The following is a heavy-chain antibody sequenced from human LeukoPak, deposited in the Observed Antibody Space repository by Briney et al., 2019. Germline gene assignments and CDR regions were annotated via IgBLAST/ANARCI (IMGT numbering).Heavy chain of an antibody. CDR2: IYSGGST. Sequence: GGSLRLSCAASGFTVSSNYMSWVRQAPGKGLEWVSVIYSGGSTYYADSVKGRFTISRDNSKNTLYLQMNSLRAEDTAVYYCAISPVANYYYGMDVWGQGTTVTVSS. V-gene: IGHV3-53*01. CDR3: AISPVANYYYGMDV. CDR1: GFTVSSNY. D-gene: IGHD5-12*01. J-gene: IGHJ6*02.